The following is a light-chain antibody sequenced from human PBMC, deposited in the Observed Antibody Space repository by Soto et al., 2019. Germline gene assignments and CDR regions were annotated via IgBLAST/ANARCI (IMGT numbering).Light chain of an antibody. Sequence: QSVLTQPPSASGTPGQRVTISCSGSSSNIGSYTINWYQQLPGTAPKLMIYDVSERPSGVPDRFSGSKSGNTASLSISGLQPEDDADYYCCSYAATYTYVFGTGTKLTVL. CDR1: SSNIGSYT. V-gene: IGLV1-44*01. J-gene: IGLJ1*01. CDR2: DVS. CDR3: CSYAATYTYV.